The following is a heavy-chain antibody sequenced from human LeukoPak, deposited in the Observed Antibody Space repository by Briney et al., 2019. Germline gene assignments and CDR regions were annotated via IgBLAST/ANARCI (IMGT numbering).Heavy chain of an antibody. CDR2: ISGSGGST. CDR1: GFTFSSYA. CDR3: AKAVGAQGGPVYFDY. D-gene: IGHD1-26*01. V-gene: IGHV3-23*01. J-gene: IGHJ4*02. Sequence: GGSLRLSCAASGFTFSSYAMSWVRQAPGKGLEWVSAISGSGGSTYYADSVKGRFTISRDNAKNSLYLQMNSLRAEDTALYYCAKAVGAQGGPVYFDYWGQGTLVTVSS.